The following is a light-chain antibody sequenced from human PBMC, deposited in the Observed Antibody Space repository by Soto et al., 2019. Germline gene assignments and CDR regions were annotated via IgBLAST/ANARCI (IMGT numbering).Light chain of an antibody. CDR3: QQYNDWPLT. CDR2: STS. J-gene: IGKJ1*01. CDR1: QSVNNH. Sequence: EIVMTQSPATLSVSPGEGATLSCRTSQSVNNHLAWFQQKPGQAPRLLIYSTSTRATGLPARFSGSGFGTEFTLTISSLQSGDSAVYYCQQYNDWPLTFGQGTKVEI. V-gene: IGKV3-15*01.